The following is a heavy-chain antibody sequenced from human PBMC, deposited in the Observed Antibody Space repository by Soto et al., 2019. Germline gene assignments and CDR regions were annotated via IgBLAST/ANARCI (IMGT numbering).Heavy chain of an antibody. D-gene: IGHD5-12*01. V-gene: IGHV4-39*01. CDR3: ARLGYSDYDRGFDR. Sequence: SETLSLTCTVSGGSISINNYYWGWIRQPPGKGLEWIGNIYYSGSTYYNPSLKSRVTISVDTSKNQFSLKLSSVTAADTAVYYCARLGYSDYDRGFDRWGQGTLVTVSS. CDR2: IYYSGST. J-gene: IGHJ5*02. CDR1: GGSISINNYY.